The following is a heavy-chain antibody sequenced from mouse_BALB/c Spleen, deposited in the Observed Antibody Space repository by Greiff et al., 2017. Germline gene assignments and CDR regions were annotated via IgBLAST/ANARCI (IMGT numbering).Heavy chain of an antibody. J-gene: IGHJ4*01. CDR3: ASREYDYGYAMDY. CDR1: GYTFTDYA. D-gene: IGHD2-4*01. CDR2: ISTYYGDA. Sequence: QVQLQQSGAELVRPGVSVKISCKGSGYTFTDYAMHWVKQSHAKSLEWIGVISTYYGDASYNQKFKGKATMTVDKSSSTAYMELARLTSEDSAIYYCASREYDYGYAMDYWGQGTSVTVSS. V-gene: IGHV1S137*01.